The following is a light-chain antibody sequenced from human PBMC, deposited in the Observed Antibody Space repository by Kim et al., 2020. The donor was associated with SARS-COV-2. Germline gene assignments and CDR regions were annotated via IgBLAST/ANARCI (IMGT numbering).Light chain of an antibody. V-gene: IGKV3-20*01. CDR2: GAS. CDR1: QTVRNSF. Sequence: EIVLTQSPGTLSLSPGERATLSCRASQTVRNSFIAWYQQKPGQAPRLLIYGASSRATGLSDRFSGSGSGTGFTLTISRLEPEDFAVYYCQQYGSSALTFGGGTKVDIK. J-gene: IGKJ4*01. CDR3: QQYGSSALT.